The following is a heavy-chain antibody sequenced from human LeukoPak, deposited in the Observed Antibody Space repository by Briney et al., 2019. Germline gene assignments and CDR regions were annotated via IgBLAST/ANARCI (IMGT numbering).Heavy chain of an antibody. D-gene: IGHD6-13*01. Sequence: GGSLRLSCAASGFTFSSYGMHWVRHAPGKGLEWVAFIRYDGSNKYYADSVKGRFTISRDNSKNTLYLQMNSLRAEDTAVYYCAKDRFIAAAGTLDPWGQGTLVTVSS. CDR2: IRYDGSNK. J-gene: IGHJ5*02. CDR3: AKDRFIAAAGTLDP. V-gene: IGHV3-30*02. CDR1: GFTFSSYG.